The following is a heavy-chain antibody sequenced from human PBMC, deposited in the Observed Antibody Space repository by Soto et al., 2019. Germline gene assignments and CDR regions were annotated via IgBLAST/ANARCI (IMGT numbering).Heavy chain of an antibody. Sequence: PSETLSLTCAVYGGSLSDYSWTWIRQAPRRGLEWIGEVDTSGITNYNPSLESRVTFSIDTSNNQFSLKLTSVTAADTAVYYCVREVYDILNSSRNWGQGTLVTVSS. CDR3: VREVYDILNSSRN. CDR2: VDTSGIT. D-gene: IGHD3-9*01. J-gene: IGHJ4*02. CDR1: GGSLSDYS. V-gene: IGHV4-34*01.